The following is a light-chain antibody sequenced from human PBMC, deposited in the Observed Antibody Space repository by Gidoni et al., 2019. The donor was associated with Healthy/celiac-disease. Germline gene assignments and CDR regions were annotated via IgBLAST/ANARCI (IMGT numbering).Light chain of an antibody. CDR2: DAS. J-gene: IGKJ1*01. Sequence: EIVFTQSPATLSLSPGERATLSCRASQSVSSYLAWYQQKPVQAPRLLIYDASNRATGIPARFSVSGSGTDFTLTISSLEPEDFAVCCCQQRSNWRWTFGQGTKVEIK. V-gene: IGKV3-11*01. CDR1: QSVSSY. CDR3: QQRSNWRWT.